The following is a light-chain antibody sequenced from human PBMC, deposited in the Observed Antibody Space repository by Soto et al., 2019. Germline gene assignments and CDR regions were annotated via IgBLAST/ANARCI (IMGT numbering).Light chain of an antibody. Sequence: QSVLTQPASVSGSPGQSITISCTGTSSDVGGRNFVSWYQQHPGKAPKVMIYAVXXRPSGVXXXXSGSKSGNTASLTISGLQAEDEAXYYCSTYTSSSTLLYVFGTGTKVTVL. V-gene: IGLV2-14*01. CDR2: AVX. CDR1: SSDVGGRNF. J-gene: IGLJ1*01. CDR3: STYTSSSTLLYV.